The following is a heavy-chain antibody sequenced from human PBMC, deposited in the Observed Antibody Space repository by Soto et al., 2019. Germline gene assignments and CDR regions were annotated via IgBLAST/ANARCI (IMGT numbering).Heavy chain of an antibody. V-gene: IGHV3-23*01. J-gene: IGHJ3*02. D-gene: IGHD2-2*01. CDR2: ISGSGGST. Sequence: EVQLLESGGGLVQPGGSLRLSCAASGFTFSSYAMSWVRQAPGKGLEWVSAISGSGGSTDYADSVKGRFTISRDNSKTTLYLQMNSLRAEDTAVYYCAKDAPKVVPAAMRVSARTPFDIWGQGAMVTVSS. CDR1: GFTFSSYA. CDR3: AKDAPKVVPAAMRVSARTPFDI.